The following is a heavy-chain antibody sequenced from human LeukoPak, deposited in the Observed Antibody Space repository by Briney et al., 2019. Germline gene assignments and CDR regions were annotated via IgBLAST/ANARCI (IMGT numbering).Heavy chain of an antibody. J-gene: IGHJ4*02. CDR1: GFTVSSNY. CDR2: IYSGGSI. D-gene: IGHD6-19*01. CDR3: ATGSGWYPPYYFDY. Sequence: GGSLRLSCAASGFTVSSNYMSWVRQAPGKGLEWVSVIYSGGSIYYADSVKGRFTISRDNSKNTLYLQMNSLRAEDTAVYYCATGSGWYPPYYFDYWGQGTLVTVSS. V-gene: IGHV3-53*05.